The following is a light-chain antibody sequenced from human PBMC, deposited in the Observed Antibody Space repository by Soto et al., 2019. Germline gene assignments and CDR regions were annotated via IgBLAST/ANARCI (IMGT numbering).Light chain of an antibody. Sequence: QSALTQPASVSGSPGQSITISCTGTSSDVGGYNYVSWYQQHPGRPPKLLIFEVSNRPSGVPNRFSGSKSGNTASLTISGLQAEDEADYYCSSYTTSSTLGVFGGGTQVTVL. CDR1: SSDVGGYNY. V-gene: IGLV2-14*01. CDR2: EVS. J-gene: IGLJ2*01. CDR3: SSYTTSSTLGV.